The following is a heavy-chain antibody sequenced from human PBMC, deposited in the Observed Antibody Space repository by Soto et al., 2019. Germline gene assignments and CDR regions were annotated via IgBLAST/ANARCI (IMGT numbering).Heavy chain of an antibody. J-gene: IGHJ6*03. CDR3: ARDRGVAPPVSGNTHYYYNMDV. CDR1: GYSFTNYG. D-gene: IGHD6-19*01. Sequence: QDQLVQSGAEVKKPGASVTVSCKASGYSFTNYGVTWVRQAPGQGLELMGWISAFNGNTHYAQNLQGRVTMTTDASTSTAYMELRSLRSDDTAVYYCARDRGVAPPVSGNTHYYYNMDVWGKGTTVTVSS. V-gene: IGHV1-18*01. CDR2: ISAFNGNT.